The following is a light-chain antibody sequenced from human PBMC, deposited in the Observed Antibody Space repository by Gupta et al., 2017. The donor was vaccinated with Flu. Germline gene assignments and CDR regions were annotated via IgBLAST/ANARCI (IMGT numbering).Light chain of an antibody. CDR1: QNVQNY. CDR2: DTS. J-gene: IGKJ5*01. Sequence: TLSLSPGERATLSCRASQNVQNYLAWYQQKPGQAPRLLMYDTSNRATGIPGRFSGSGSGTDFSLTISSLEPEDFAFYYCQQRKNWPSITFGQGTRLEIK. CDR3: QQRKNWPSIT. V-gene: IGKV3-11*01.